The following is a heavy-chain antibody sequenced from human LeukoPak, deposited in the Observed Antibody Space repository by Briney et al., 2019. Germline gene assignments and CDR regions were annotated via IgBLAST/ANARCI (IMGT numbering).Heavy chain of an antibody. D-gene: IGHD3-22*01. Sequence: GESLKISCKGSGYKFTNYWIGWVRQMPGKGLEWMGSVYPGDSDARYSPSFQGQVTVSADRSISTAYLQWSSLKASDTAMYYCARQFYYDRSGFFGGAYWGQGTLVTVSS. CDR2: VYPGDSDA. CDR3: ARQFYYDRSGFFGGAY. CDR1: GYKFTNYW. V-gene: IGHV5-51*01. J-gene: IGHJ4*02.